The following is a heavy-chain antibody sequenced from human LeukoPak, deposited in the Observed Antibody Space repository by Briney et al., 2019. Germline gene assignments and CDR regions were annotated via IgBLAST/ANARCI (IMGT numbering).Heavy chain of an antibody. J-gene: IGHJ3*02. CDR1: GGIFTSCW. CDR3: ARQYCSGGSCYPNAFDI. D-gene: IGHD2-15*01. V-gene: IGHV5-51*01. CDR2: VYRCDSDT. Sequence: ESLKSSSRGSGGIFTSCWGGCVRQMPGKSREWMGIVYRCDSDTRYSPSFHGQVTISADKSISTAYLQWSSLKASDTAMYYCARQYCSGGSCYPNAFDIWGQGTMVTVSS.